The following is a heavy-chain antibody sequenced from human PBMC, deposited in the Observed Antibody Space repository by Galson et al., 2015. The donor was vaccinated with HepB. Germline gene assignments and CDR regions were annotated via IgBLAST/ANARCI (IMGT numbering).Heavy chain of an antibody. V-gene: IGHV3-9*01. D-gene: IGHD5-24*01. CDR3: AKDMRRGMATVYFDS. Sequence: SLRLSCAASGVTFDDYAMHWVRQAPGKGLEWVSGISWNSGSIGYADSVKGRFTISRDNAKNSLYLQMNSLRAEDTALYYCAKDMRRGMATVYFDSWGQGTLVTVSS. CDR1: GVTFDDYA. CDR2: ISWNSGSI. J-gene: IGHJ4*02.